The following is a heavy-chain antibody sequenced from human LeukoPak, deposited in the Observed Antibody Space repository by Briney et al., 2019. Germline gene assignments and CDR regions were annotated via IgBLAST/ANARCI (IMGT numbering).Heavy chain of an antibody. CDR3: ARHWSSGWSDYYYYGMYV. CDR2: MNPNSGNT. Sequence: ASVKVSCKASGYTFTSYDINWVRQATGQGLEWMGWMNPNSGNTGYAQKFQGRVTMTRNTSISTAYMELSSLRSEDTAVYYCARHWSSGWSDYYYYGMYVWGQGTTVTVSS. V-gene: IGHV1-8*01. J-gene: IGHJ6*02. CDR1: GYTFTSYD. D-gene: IGHD6-19*01.